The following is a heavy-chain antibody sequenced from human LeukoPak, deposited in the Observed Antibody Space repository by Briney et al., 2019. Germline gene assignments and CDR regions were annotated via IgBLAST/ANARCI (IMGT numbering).Heavy chain of an antibody. CDR1: GGTFGGYA. CDR3: ARDPTDDSSGYLEDI. Sequence: ASVKVSCKASGGTFGGYAISWVRQAPGQGLEWMGRIIPIFGTANYAQKFQGRVTITTDESTSTAYMELSSLRSEDTAVYYCARDPTDDSSGYLEDIWGQGTMVTVSS. CDR2: IIPIFGTA. J-gene: IGHJ3*02. D-gene: IGHD3-22*01. V-gene: IGHV1-69*05.